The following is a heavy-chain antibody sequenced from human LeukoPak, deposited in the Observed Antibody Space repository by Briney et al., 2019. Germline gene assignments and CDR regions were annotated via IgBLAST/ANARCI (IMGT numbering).Heavy chain of an antibody. Sequence: SETLSLTCTVSGGSISSGGYYWSWIRQHPGKGLEWIGYIYYSGSTYYNPPLKSRVTISVDTSKNQFSLKLSSVTAADTAVYYCARGVHVSGAIFGVVIEGFDYWGQGTLVTVSS. CDR1: GGSISSGGYY. V-gene: IGHV4-31*03. CDR3: ARGVHVSGAIFGVVIEGFDY. D-gene: IGHD3-3*01. J-gene: IGHJ4*02. CDR2: IYYSGST.